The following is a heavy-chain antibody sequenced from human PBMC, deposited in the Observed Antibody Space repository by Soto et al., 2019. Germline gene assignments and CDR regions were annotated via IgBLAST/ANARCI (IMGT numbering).Heavy chain of an antibody. V-gene: IGHV1-69*06. CDR1: GGTFSSYA. J-gene: IGHJ3*02. D-gene: IGHD2-8*01. CDR3: ARGFEYCTNCVCYAFDI. CDR2: SIPIFGTA. Sequence: QVQLVQSGAEVKKPGSSVKVSCKASGGTFSSYAISWVRQAPGQGLEWMGGSIPIFGTANYAQKFQGRVTITADKSTSTAYMELSSLRSEDTSVYDCARGFEYCTNCVCYAFDIWGQGTMVTVSS.